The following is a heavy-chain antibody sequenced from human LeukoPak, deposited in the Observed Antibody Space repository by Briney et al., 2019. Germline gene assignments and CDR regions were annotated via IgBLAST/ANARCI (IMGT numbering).Heavy chain of an antibody. CDR2: IIPIFGTA. V-gene: IGHV1-69*05. CDR1: GGTFSSYA. J-gene: IGHJ5*02. Sequence: GSSVKLSCKASGGTFSSYAISWVRQAPGQGLEWMGGIIPIFGTANYAQKFQGRVTITTDESTSTAYMELSSLRSEDTAVYYCARCPYDSSGYRMFDPWGQGTLVTVSS. CDR3: ARCPYDSSGYRMFDP. D-gene: IGHD3-22*01.